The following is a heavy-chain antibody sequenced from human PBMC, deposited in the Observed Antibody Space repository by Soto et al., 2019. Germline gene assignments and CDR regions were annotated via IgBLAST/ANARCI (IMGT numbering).Heavy chain of an antibody. J-gene: IGHJ6*03. CDR3: ANWRKAWDYYMDV. CDR1: GFTFSSYA. Sequence: GGSLRLSCAASGFTFSSYAMSWVRQAPGKGLEWVSAISGSGGSTYYADSVKGRFTISRDNSKNTLYLQMNSQRAEDTAVYYCANWRKAWDYYMDVWGKGTTVTVSS. V-gene: IGHV3-23*01. D-gene: IGHD7-27*01. CDR2: ISGSGGST.